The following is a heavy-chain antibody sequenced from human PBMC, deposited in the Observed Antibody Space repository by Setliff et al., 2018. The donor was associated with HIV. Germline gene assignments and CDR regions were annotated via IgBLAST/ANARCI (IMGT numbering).Heavy chain of an antibody. CDR3: ARDSRYVLSYNFWSGYYYDY. Sequence: GGSLRLSCEASGFTFSTYSMNWVRQTPGKGLEWVSYISSSDTTIYYADSVRGRFTISRDNSKNTLYLQMNSLRSEDTAVYYCARDSRYVLSYNFWSGYYYDYWGQGTLVTVSS. J-gene: IGHJ4*02. CDR1: GFTFSTYS. D-gene: IGHD3-3*01. CDR2: ISSSDTTI. V-gene: IGHV3-48*01.